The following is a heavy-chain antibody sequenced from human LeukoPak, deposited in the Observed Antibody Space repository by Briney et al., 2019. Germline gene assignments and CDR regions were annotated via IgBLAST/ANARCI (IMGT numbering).Heavy chain of an antibody. CDR1: GGSISSYY. V-gene: IGHV4-4*07. D-gene: IGHD3-22*01. CDR3: ASSLVGDSTFNGMDV. Sequence: SETLSLTCTVSGGSISSYYWSWIRRPAGKGLEWIGRIYTSGSTNYNPSLKSRVTMSVDTSKNQFSLKLSSVTAADTAVYYCASSLVGDSTFNGMDVWGQGTTVTVSS. J-gene: IGHJ6*02. CDR2: IYTSGST.